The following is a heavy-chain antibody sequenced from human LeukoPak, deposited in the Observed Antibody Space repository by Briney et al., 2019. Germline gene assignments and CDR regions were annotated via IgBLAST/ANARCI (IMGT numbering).Heavy chain of an antibody. Sequence: QPGRSLRLSCAASGFTFSSYAMHWVRQAPGKGLEWVAVISYDGSNKYYADSVKGRFTISRDNSKNTLYLQMNSLRAEDTAVYYCAREVATIEGLDYWGQGTLVIVSS. CDR3: AREVATIEGLDY. D-gene: IGHD5-12*01. V-gene: IGHV3-30-3*01. J-gene: IGHJ4*02. CDR1: GFTFSSYA. CDR2: ISYDGSNK.